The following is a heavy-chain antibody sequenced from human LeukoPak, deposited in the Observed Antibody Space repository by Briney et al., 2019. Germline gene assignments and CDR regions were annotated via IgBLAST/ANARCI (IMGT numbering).Heavy chain of an antibody. CDR1: GYTFTSYY. D-gene: IGHD6-13*01. V-gene: IGHV1-46*01. CDR2: INPSGGST. Sequence: ASVKVSCKASGYTFTSYYMHWVRQAPGQGLEWMGIINPSGGSTSYAQKFQGRVTMTRDTSTSTVYMELSSLRSEDTAVYYCARGAAAAGLPYYYYYGMDVWGQGTTVTVSS. J-gene: IGHJ6*02. CDR3: ARGAAAAGLPYYYYYGMDV.